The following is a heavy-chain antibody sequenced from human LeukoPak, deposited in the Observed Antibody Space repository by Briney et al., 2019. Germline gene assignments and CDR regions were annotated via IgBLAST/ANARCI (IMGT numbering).Heavy chain of an antibody. D-gene: IGHD3-16*01. CDR3: ARQGSGGTDY. CDR2: IYYPGSS. V-gene: IGHV4-59*01. J-gene: IGHJ4*02. Sequence: SETLSLTCNVSGGSMSYYHWSWIPQPPGKGPEWIGYIYYPGSSNYNPSLKSRLTISVDTSKNQFLLTLSSVTAADTAVYYCARQGSGGTDYWGQGTLVTVSS. CDR1: GGSMSYYH.